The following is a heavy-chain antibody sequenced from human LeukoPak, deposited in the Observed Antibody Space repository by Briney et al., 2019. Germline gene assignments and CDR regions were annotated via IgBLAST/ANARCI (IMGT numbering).Heavy chain of an antibody. V-gene: IGHV3-21*01. CDR2: ISSSSSFI. CDR1: GFTFSSYS. D-gene: IGHD2-2*01. J-gene: IGHJ4*02. Sequence: GGSLRLSCAASGFTFSSYSMNWVRQAPGKGLEWVSSISSSSSFIYYADSVKGRFTISRDNAKNSLYLQMNSLRAEDTAVYYCARGPSRGRYQLLTYFDYWGQGTLVTVSS. CDR3: ARGPSRGRYQLLTYFDY.